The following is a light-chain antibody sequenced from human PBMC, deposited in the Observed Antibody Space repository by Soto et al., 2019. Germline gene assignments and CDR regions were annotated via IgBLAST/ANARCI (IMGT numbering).Light chain of an antibody. Sequence: QMTQSPSTLSASVGDRVTITCWASQSVGSWLAWHQQKAGRAPKVLVYKASSLQNGDPSRFSGSGSGTEFTLTISSLQPDDVATYFCQQYSRYPWTFGQGTEVELK. CDR1: QSVGSW. V-gene: IGKV1-5*03. CDR2: KAS. J-gene: IGKJ1*01. CDR3: QQYSRYPWT.